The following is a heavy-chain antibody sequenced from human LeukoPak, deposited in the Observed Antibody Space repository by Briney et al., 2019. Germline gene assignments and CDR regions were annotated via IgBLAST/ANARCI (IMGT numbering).Heavy chain of an antibody. CDR2: IIPILGIA. V-gene: IGHV1-69*04. J-gene: IGHJ6*02. Sequence: SVKVSCKASGYTFTSYAISWVRQAPGQGLEWMGRIIPILGIANYAQKFQGRVTITADKSTSTAYMELSSLRSEDTAVYYCARVGATDYYYGMDVWGQGTTVTVSS. D-gene: IGHD1-26*01. CDR1: GYTFTSYA. CDR3: ARVGATDYYYGMDV.